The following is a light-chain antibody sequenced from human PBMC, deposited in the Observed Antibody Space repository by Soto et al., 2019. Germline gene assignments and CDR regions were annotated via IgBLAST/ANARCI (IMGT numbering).Light chain of an antibody. CDR1: SSDVGGYNH. CDR3: SSYTSSSTLVV. J-gene: IGLJ2*01. V-gene: IGLV2-14*01. CDR2: DVS. Sequence: QSALTQPASVSGSPGQSITISCTRTSSDVGGYNHVSWYQQHPGKAPKLMIYDVSNRPSGVSNRFSGSKSGNTASLTISGLQAEDEADYYCSSYTSSSTLVVFGGGTKLPVL.